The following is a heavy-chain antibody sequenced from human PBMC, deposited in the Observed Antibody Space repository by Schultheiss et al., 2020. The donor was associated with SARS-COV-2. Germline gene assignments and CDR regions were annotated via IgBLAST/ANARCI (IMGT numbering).Heavy chain of an antibody. CDR2: SKNKAESYTT. Sequence: GGSLRLSCAASGFTFSDHYMDWVRQAPGKGPEWVGRSKNKAESYTTEYAASVGGRFTISRDESLRSLYLQMNSLKTEDTAVYYCARGQGGAFSSFDYWGPGTLVTVSS. J-gene: IGHJ4*02. CDR3: ARGQGGAFSSFDY. D-gene: IGHD1-26*01. CDR1: GFTFSDHY. V-gene: IGHV3-72*01.